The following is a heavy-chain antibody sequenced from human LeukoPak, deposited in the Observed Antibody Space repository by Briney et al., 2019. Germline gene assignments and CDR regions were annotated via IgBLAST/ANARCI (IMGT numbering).Heavy chain of an antibody. J-gene: IGHJ6*02. D-gene: IGHD2-21*02. CDR2: IIPIFGTA. CDR3: ATGHIVVVTAIIYGMDV. V-gene: IGHV1-69*13. CDR1: GGTFSSYA. Sequence: ASVKVSCKASGGTFSSYAISWVRQAPGQGLEWMGGIIPIFGTANYAQEFQGRVTITADESTSTAYMELSSLRSEDTAVYYCATGHIVVVTAIIYGMDVWGQGTTVTVSS.